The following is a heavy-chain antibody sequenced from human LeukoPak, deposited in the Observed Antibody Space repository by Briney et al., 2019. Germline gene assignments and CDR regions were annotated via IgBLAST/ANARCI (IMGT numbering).Heavy chain of an antibody. J-gene: IGHJ4*02. Sequence: GGSLRLSCAASGFTVSSNYMSWVRQAPGKGLEWVSVIYTGGSTYSADSVKGRFTISRDNSKNTLYLQMNSLRAEDTAVYYCARGGSYYDSSGHLGYWGQGTLVTVSS. CDR3: ARGGSYYDSSGHLGY. V-gene: IGHV3-66*01. CDR1: GFTVSSNY. D-gene: IGHD3-22*01. CDR2: IYTGGST.